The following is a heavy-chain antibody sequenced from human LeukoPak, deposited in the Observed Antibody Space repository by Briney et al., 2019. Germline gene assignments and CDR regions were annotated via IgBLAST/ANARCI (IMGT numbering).Heavy chain of an antibody. CDR3: ATEGQLYGD. J-gene: IGHJ4*02. Sequence: LRLSCAASGFTFSSYAMSWIRQPPGKGLEWIGYIYYSGSTYYNPSLKSRVTMSVDTSKNQFSLKLSSVTAADTAVYYCATEGQLYGDWGQGALVTVSS. D-gene: IGHD3-10*01. CDR1: GFTFSSYA. CDR2: IYYSGST. V-gene: IGHV4-30-4*01.